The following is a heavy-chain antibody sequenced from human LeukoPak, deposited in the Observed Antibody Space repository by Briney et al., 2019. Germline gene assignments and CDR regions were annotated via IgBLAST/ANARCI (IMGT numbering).Heavy chain of an antibody. CDR1: GYSISSASY. CDR2: ISPSGNT. J-gene: IGHJ4*02. CDR3: ARRAYSDLYFDY. D-gene: IGHD4-11*01. Sequence: SETLSLTCAVSGYSISSASYWGWIRPPPGKGLEWIGSISPSGNTYYNPSLKSRISISLDTSKNQFSLKLTSMTAADTAFYYCARRAYSDLYFDYWGQGTLVTVSS. V-gene: IGHV4-38-2*01.